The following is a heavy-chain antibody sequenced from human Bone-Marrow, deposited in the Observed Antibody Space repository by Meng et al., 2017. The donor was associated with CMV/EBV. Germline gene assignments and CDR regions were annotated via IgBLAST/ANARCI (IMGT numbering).Heavy chain of an antibody. D-gene: IGHD1-26*01. CDR3: ARMVGATYYFDY. Sequence: SVKVSCKASGYTFIGYYMHWVRQVPGQGLEWMGWINPNPNRGDTKYGQKFQGRVTMTRDTSISTAYMELSRLRSDDTAVYYCARMVGATYYFDYWGQGTLVTVSS. J-gene: IGHJ4*02. CDR1: GYTFIGYY. CDR2: INPNPNRGDT. V-gene: IGHV1-2*02.